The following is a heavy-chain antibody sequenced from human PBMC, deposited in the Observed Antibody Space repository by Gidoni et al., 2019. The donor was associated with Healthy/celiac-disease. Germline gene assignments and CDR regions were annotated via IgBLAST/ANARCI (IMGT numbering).Heavy chain of an antibody. Sequence: QVQLQESGPGLVKPSHTLSLTCTVSAGSISSGSYSWSWNRQPAGKGLAWIGRFSTRVSPNYNPSLKSRVTISVDTSKNQFSVKLSSVTAADTAVYYCARSSSSWYGSFSYWGQGTLVTVSS. V-gene: IGHV4-61*02. J-gene: IGHJ4*02. CDR1: AGSISSGSYS. CDR3: ARSSSSWYGSFSY. D-gene: IGHD6-13*01. CDR2: FSTRVSP.